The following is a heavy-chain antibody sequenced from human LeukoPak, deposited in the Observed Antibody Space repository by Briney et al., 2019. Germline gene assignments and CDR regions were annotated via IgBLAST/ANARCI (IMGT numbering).Heavy chain of an antibody. V-gene: IGHV4-34*01. CDR2: INHSGST. CDR3: ARIISGAFDY. D-gene: IGHD5-12*01. J-gene: IGHJ4*02. Sequence: SETLSLTCAVYGGSFSGYYWSWIRQPPGKGLEWIGEINHSGSTNYNPSLKSRVTMSVDTAKNQFSLKLSSVTAADTAVYYCARIISGAFDYWGQGTLVTVSS. CDR1: GGSFSGYY.